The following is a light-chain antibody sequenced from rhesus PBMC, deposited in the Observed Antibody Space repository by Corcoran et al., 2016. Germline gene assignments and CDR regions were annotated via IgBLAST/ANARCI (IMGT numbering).Light chain of an antibody. CDR2: WEA. J-gene: IGKJ2*01. CDR3: QQCYSSPYS. V-gene: IGKV4-1*01. CDR1: QSLLYSSNNKNY. Sequence: DIVMTQSPDSLAVSLGARVTINCKSSQSLLYSSNNKNYLAWDQQKPGQAPKRLFYWEATRESGVLNRFSGRGSGTDFTLTIIGLQAEDVAVYYCQQCYSSPYSFGQGAKVEIK.